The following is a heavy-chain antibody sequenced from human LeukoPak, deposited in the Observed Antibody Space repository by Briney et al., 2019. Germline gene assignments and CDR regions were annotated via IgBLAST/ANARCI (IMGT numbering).Heavy chain of an antibody. J-gene: IGHJ4*02. CDR2: IYHSGST. V-gene: IGHV4-30-2*01. CDR1: GGSISSGGYY. D-gene: IGHD2-2*01. CDR3: ARDLYCSSTSCRIY. Sequence: SQTLSLTCTVSGGSISSGGYYWSWIRQPPGKGLEWIGEIYHSGSTNYNPSLKSRVTISVDKSKNQFSLKLSSVTAADTAVYYCARDLYCSSTSCRIYWGQGTLVTVSS.